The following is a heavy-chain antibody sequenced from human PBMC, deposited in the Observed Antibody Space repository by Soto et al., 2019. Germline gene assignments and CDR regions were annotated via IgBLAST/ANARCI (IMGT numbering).Heavy chain of an antibody. Sequence: PGGSLRLSCVASGFTVSSYWRSWVGQAPGKGLEWVANIKQDGSDKYYADSVKGRFTISRDTSKTTLYLQMNSLRAEDTAVYYCVKDLSSSYYYTKPDAFDIWGQGTMVTVSS. CDR2: IKQDGSDK. D-gene: IGHD3-22*01. CDR3: VKDLSSSYYYTKPDAFDI. CDR1: GFTVSSYW. J-gene: IGHJ3*02. V-gene: IGHV3-7*01.